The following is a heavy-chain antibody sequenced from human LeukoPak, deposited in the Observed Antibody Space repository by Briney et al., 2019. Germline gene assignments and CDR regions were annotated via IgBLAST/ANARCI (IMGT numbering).Heavy chain of an antibody. CDR3: ARDDLSVLRVISGTYAFDY. CDR1: RGTFSSFA. J-gene: IGHJ4*02. D-gene: IGHD1-26*01. CDR2: IIPIFDTT. Sequence: SVKVSCKASRGTFSSFAISWVRQAPGQGLEWMGGIIPIFDTTNYAQKFQGRVTITADKSTSTAYMKLSSLRCEDTAVYYCARDDLSVLRVISGTYAFDYWGQGTLVTVSS. V-gene: IGHV1-69*06.